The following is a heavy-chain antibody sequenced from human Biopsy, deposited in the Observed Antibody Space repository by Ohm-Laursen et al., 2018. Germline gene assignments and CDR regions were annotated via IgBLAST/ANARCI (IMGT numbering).Heavy chain of an antibody. V-gene: IGHV4-59*01. D-gene: IGHD3-3*01. Sequence: GTLSLTCTVSGDSISDDYWNWIRQPPGKGLQVIGYISSGGRAKYNPSLKSRLTISLDTSKNQLSLRLSSVTAADSAIYYCARERQFRFLEGAFDYWGQGILVTVSS. CDR3: ARERQFRFLEGAFDY. CDR1: GDSISDDY. J-gene: IGHJ4*02. CDR2: ISSGGRA.